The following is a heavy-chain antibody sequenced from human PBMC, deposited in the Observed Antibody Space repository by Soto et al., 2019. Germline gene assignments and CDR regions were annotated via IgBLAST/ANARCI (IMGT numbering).Heavy chain of an antibody. CDR1: GFTFSRYA. D-gene: IGHD3-10*01. J-gene: IGHJ4*02. CDR2: ISGSGGST. V-gene: IGHV3-23*01. Sequence: EVQLLDSGGGLVQPAGSLRLSCAASGFTFSRYAMSWVRQAPGKGLELVSAISGSGGSTYYADSVKGRFTISRDNTKNPLYLQMNSLRAEDTAVYYCAKKNLFGSGSNDYWGPGTLVTVSS. CDR3: AKKNLFGSGSNDY.